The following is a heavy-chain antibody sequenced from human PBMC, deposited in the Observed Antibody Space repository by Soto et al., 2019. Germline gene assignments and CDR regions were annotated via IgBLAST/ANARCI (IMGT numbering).Heavy chain of an antibody. CDR1: GFTFDDYA. Sequence: EVQLVESGGDLVQPGGSLRLSCAASGFTFDDYAMHWVRQVPGKGLEWVSGINLDSDTIAYAASVRGRFTISRDNAKNSLYLQMNSLRPEDTALYYCAKVFHPNMALMDVWGKGTTVTVSS. V-gene: IGHV3-9*01. J-gene: IGHJ6*03. CDR2: INLDSDTI. D-gene: IGHD3-10*01. CDR3: AKVFHPNMALMDV.